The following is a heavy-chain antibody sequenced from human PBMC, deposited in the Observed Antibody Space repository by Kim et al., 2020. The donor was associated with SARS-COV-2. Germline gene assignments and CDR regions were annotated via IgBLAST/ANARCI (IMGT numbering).Heavy chain of an antibody. CDR2: ISGSGGST. Sequence: GGSLRLSCAASGFTFSSYAMSWVRQAPGKGLEWVSAISGSGGSTYYADSVKGRFTISRDNSKNTLYLQMNSLRAEDTAVYYCAKLLPADIVLMVYASQRGYFDYWGQGTLVTVSS. CDR1: GFTFSSYA. D-gene: IGHD2-8*01. CDR3: AKLLPADIVLMVYASQRGYFDY. V-gene: IGHV3-23*01. J-gene: IGHJ4*02.